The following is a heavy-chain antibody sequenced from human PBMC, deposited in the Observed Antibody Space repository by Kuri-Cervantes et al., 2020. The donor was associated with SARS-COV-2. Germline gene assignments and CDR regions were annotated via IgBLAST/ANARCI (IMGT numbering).Heavy chain of an antibody. CDR1: GYTLTSYD. Sequence: ASVKVSCKASGYTLTSYDINWVRQATGQGLEWMGWMSPNSGNTGYAQKFQGRVTITRNTSISTAYMELSSLRSEDTAVYYCAREGYCSSTSYSQGGPYAFDIWGQGTMVTVSS. J-gene: IGHJ3*02. V-gene: IGHV1-8*03. D-gene: IGHD2-2*01. CDR2: MSPNSGNT. CDR3: AREGYCSSTSYSQGGPYAFDI.